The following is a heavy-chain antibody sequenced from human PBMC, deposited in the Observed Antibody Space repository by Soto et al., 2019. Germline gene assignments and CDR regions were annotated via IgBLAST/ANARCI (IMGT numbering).Heavy chain of an antibody. Sequence: SETLSLTCTVSGGSIISYYWSWSRQPPGKGLEWIGYIYYSGSTNYNPSLKSRVTISVDTSKNQFSLKLSSVTAADTAVYYCARADYDILTGYILDYWGQGTLVTVSS. CDR1: GGSIISYY. CDR2: IYYSGST. V-gene: IGHV4-59*01. D-gene: IGHD3-9*01. J-gene: IGHJ4*02. CDR3: ARADYDILTGYILDY.